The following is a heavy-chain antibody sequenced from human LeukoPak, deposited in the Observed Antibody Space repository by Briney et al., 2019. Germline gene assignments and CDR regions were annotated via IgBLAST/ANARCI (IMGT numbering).Heavy chain of an antibody. J-gene: IGHJ4*02. V-gene: IGHV3-11*01. CDR3: ARPYKSGSSPYYFDY. CDR2: ISSSGSTI. D-gene: IGHD1-26*01. Sequence: GGSLRLSCAASGLTFSDYYMSWIRQAPGKGLEWVSYISSSGSTIYYADSVKGRFTISRDNAKNSLYLQMNSLRAEDTAVYYCARPYKSGSSPYYFDYWGQGTLVTVSS. CDR1: GLTFSDYY.